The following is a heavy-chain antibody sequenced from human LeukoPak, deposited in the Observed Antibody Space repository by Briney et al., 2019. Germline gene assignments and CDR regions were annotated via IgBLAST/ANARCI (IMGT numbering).Heavy chain of an antibody. D-gene: IGHD3-16*01. CDR2: ISYDGSNK. V-gene: IGHV3-30*04. Sequence: GGSLRLSCAASGFTFSSYAMHWVRQAPGKGLEWVAVISYDGSNKYYADSVKGRFTISRDNSKNTLYLQMNSLRAEDTAVYYCATSARTTLGIYTIDYWGQGTLVTVSS. CDR3: ATSARTTLGIYTIDY. CDR1: GFTFSSYA. J-gene: IGHJ4*02.